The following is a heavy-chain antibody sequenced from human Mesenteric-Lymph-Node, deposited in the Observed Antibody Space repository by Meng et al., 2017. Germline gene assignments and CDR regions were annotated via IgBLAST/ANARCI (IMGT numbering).Heavy chain of an antibody. D-gene: IGHD3-10*01. CDR3: ARAPTNYYGSGSYYTFDS. CDR1: EYSFTNYY. CDR2: INPSGGST. V-gene: IGHV1-46*01. Sequence: VQGVKAGAEVKKPGDSVKVSCKASEYSFTNYYFHWVRQAPGQGLEWMGVINPSGGSTRYAQRFQGRVTMTRDTSTSTVYMELNSLTSEDTAVYYCARAPTNYYGSGSYYTFDSWGLGTLVTVSS. J-gene: IGHJ4*02.